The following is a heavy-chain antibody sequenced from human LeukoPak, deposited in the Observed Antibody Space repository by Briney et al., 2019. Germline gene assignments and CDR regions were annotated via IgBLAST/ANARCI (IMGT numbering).Heavy chain of an antibody. CDR1: GGSISSGDYY. Sequence: SETLSLTCTVSGGSISSGDYYWSWIRQPPGKGLEWIGYIYYSGSTYYNPSLKSRATISVDTSKNQFSLKLSSVTAADTAVYYCAKGGSQPYYDFWSGAHDAFDIWGQGTMVTVSS. V-gene: IGHV4-30-4*01. J-gene: IGHJ3*02. CDR3: AKGGSQPYYDFWSGAHDAFDI. D-gene: IGHD3-3*01. CDR2: IYYSGST.